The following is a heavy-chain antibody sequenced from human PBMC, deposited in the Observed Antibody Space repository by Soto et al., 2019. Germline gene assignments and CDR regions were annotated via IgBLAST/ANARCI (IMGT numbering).Heavy chain of an antibody. Sequence: SETLSLTCTFSVDSISNSDYYCNWIRQSPWKGLEWIASIDYSGSTYYNPSLKSRVVISADTSKNLFSLKLRSVTAADTALYFCARDGPYYYGFEVWGQGTTVSVSS. CDR1: VDSISNSDYY. J-gene: IGHJ6*01. CDR3: ARDGPYYYGFEV. V-gene: IGHV4-30-4*01. CDR2: IDYSGST.